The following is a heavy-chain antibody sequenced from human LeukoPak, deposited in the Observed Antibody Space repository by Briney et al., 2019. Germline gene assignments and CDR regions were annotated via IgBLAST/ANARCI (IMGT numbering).Heavy chain of an antibody. Sequence: PGGSLRLSCSVSGFTLQNYAMYWVRQAPGKELEQVSLTHGNGGNTDYADSVKGRFTISRDYSKNTLYLQLSSLRVEDTAVYYCVRDNYGMDVWGQGTTVTVSS. CDR3: VRDNYGMDV. CDR2: THGNGGNT. J-gene: IGHJ6*02. CDR1: GFTLQNYA. V-gene: IGHV3-64D*06. D-gene: IGHD2-15*01.